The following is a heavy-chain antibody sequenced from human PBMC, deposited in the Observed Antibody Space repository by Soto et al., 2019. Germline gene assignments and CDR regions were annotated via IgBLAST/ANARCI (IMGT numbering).Heavy chain of an antibody. D-gene: IGHD3-16*01. CDR3: ARHGHWAPLDD. CDR1: GGSIYSSDFY. Sequence: QLQLQESGPGLVKPSETLSLTCSVSGGSIYSSDFYWAWIRPPPGEGLEWIGSTHYIRNTYYNSSLRSRVTLSVETSKNQFSLRLSSVPAADTAVYYCARHGHWAPLDDWGQGTLVTVSS. V-gene: IGHV4-39*01. CDR2: THYIRNT. J-gene: IGHJ4*02.